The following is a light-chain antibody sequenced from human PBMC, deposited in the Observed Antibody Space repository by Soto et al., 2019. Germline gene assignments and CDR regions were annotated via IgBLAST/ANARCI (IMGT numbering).Light chain of an antibody. CDR3: CSYAASNTFV. Sequence: QSALTQPASLSGSPGQSVTISCTGTSSDVGGYNYVSWYQQYSGKAPKVMIYDVSKRPSGVPDRFSGSKSGNTASLTISGLQAEDEADYYCCSYAASNTFVFGTGTKVTVL. J-gene: IGLJ1*01. V-gene: IGLV2-11*01. CDR1: SSDVGGYNY. CDR2: DVS.